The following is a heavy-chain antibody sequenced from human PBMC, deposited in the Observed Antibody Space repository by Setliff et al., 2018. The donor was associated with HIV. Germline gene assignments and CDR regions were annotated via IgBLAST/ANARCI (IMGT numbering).Heavy chain of an antibody. J-gene: IGHJ4*01. CDR2: MRGEARGVTT. D-gene: IGHD5-12*01. V-gene: IGHV3-49*04. Sequence: TGGSLRLSCTGSGFSFDDQTMSWVRQAPGKGLEWVGIMRGEARGVTTEYAASVKGRFTISKDNAKNSLYLQMNSLRAEDTAVYYCARPQGAYSGYDHFDYWGQERWSPSPQ. CDR3: ARPQGAYSGYDHFDY. CDR1: GFSFDDQT.